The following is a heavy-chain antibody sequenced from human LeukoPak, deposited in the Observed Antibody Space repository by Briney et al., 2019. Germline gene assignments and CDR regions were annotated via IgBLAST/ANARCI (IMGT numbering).Heavy chain of an antibody. CDR1: GYTFTGYY. J-gene: IGHJ5*02. Sequence: SVKVSCKASGYTFTGYYMHWVRQAPGQGLEWMGRIIPILGIANYAQKFQGRVTITADKSTSTAYMELSSLRSEDTAVYYCASQDCSGGSCYSEGWFDPWGQGTLVTVSS. D-gene: IGHD2-15*01. V-gene: IGHV1-69*02. CDR3: ASQDCSGGSCYSEGWFDP. CDR2: IIPILGIA.